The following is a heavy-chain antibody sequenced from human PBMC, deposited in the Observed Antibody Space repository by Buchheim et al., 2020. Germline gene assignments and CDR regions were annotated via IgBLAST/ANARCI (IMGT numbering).Heavy chain of an antibody. V-gene: IGHV3-7*04. CDR3: ARDHDGDSGYDY. J-gene: IGHJ4*02. CDR1: GFTFSKYW. D-gene: IGHD3-10*01. CDR2: IKPDGSEK. Sequence: EVQLVESGGGLVQPGGSVRLSCAASGFTFSKYWMNWVRQTPGRGLECLANIKPDGSEKYYVDSVKGRFTISRDNAKSSLFLQMNSLRAEDTAVYYCARDHDGDSGYDYWGQGTL.